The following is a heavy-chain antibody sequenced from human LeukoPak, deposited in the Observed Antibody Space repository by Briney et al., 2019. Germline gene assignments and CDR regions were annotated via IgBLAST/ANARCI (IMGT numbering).Heavy chain of an antibody. CDR3: ASARDYTLDY. CDR1: GFTFSDYY. V-gene: IGHV3-11*04. CDR2: ISSSGSTI. D-gene: IGHD4-11*01. Sequence: PGGSLRLSCAASGFTFSDYYMSWIRQAPGKGLEWVSYISSSGSTIYYADSVKGRFTMSRDNAKKSLYLQMNSLRAEDTAVYYCASARDYTLDYWGQGTLVTVSS. J-gene: IGHJ4*02.